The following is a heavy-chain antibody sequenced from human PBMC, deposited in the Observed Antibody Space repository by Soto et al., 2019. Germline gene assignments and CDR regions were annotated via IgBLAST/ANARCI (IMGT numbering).Heavy chain of an antibody. CDR1: GGSFSGYY. CDR2: INHTGGT. CDR3: ATGPYGDYAGWFSPDYFDF. Sequence: QVQLPQWGAGLLKPSETLSLTCAVSGGSFSGYYWSWIRQPPGKGLERMGEINHTGGTNYNPSLTRRVTISEAPSNNQFSLKLSSVTAADTAVYYCATGPYGDYAGWFSPDYFDFWGPGTRVTVSS. V-gene: IGHV4-34*01. D-gene: IGHD4-17*01. J-gene: IGHJ4*02.